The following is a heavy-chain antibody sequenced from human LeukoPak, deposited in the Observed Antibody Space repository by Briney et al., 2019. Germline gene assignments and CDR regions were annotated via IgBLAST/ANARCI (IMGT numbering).Heavy chain of an antibody. D-gene: IGHD5-18*01. V-gene: IGHV3-30*03. J-gene: IGHJ5*02. CDR1: GFTFSSYG. CDR2: ISYDGSNK. Sequence: GGSLRLSCAASGFTFSSYGMHWVRQAPGKGLEWVAVISYDGSNKYYADSVKGRFTISRDNSKNTLYLQMNSLRAEDTAVYYCAREGSGYSYGTGWFDPWGQGTLVTVSS. CDR3: AREGSGYSYGTGWFDP.